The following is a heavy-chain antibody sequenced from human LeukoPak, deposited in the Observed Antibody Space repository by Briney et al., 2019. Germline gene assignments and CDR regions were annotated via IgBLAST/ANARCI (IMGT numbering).Heavy chain of an antibody. CDR2: IYYSGST. CDR3: ARDKSSSGWYHY. CDR1: GGSISSYY. V-gene: IGHV4-59*01. Sequence: SETLSLTCTVSGGSISSYYWSWIRQPPGKGLEWIGYIYYSGSTNYNPSLKSRVTISVDTSKNQFSLKLSSVTAADTAVYYCARDKSSSGWYHYWGQGTLVTVSS. D-gene: IGHD6-19*01. J-gene: IGHJ4*02.